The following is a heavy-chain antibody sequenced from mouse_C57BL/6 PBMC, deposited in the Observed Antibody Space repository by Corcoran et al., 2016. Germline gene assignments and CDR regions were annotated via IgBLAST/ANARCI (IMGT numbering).Heavy chain of an antibody. D-gene: IGHD1-1*01. J-gene: IGHJ1*03. CDR2: IDPETGGT. CDR1: GYTFTDYE. V-gene: IGHV1-15*01. CDR3: TRDYGSSYWYFDV. Sequence: QVQRQQSGAELVRPGASVTLSCKASGYTFTDYEMHWVKQTPVHGMEWIGAIDPETGGTAYNQKFKGKAILTADQSSSTAYMELRSLTSEDSAVYYCTRDYGSSYWYFDVWGTGSTVTVSS.